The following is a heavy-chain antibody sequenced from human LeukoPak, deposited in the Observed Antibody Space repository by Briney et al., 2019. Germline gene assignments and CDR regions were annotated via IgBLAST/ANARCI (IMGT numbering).Heavy chain of an antibody. D-gene: IGHD2-2*01. V-gene: IGHV1-2*02. Sequence: ASVKVSXKASGYTFTGYYMHWVRQAPGQGLEWMGWINPNSGGTNYAQKFQGRVTMTRDTSISTAYMELSRLRSDDTAVYYCARDQALVPAAKNWFDPWGQGTLVTVSS. CDR1: GYTFTGYY. J-gene: IGHJ5*02. CDR2: INPNSGGT. CDR3: ARDQALVPAAKNWFDP.